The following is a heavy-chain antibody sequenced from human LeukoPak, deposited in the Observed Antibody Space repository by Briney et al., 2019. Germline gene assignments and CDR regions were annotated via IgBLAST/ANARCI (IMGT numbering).Heavy chain of an antibody. CDR1: GGSITRSSHY. CDR3: ASNPTSSLLRGHAFDL. D-gene: IGHD2-2*01. Sequence: SETLSLTCTFSGGSITRSSHYWGWIRQPPGKGLEWIGSMSYSGDTYYKSSLKSRVTISVDTSKNQFSLDLSSVTAADTAMYYCASNPTSSLLRGHAFDLWGQGTMVIVSS. V-gene: IGHV4-39*01. J-gene: IGHJ3*01. CDR2: MSYSGDT.